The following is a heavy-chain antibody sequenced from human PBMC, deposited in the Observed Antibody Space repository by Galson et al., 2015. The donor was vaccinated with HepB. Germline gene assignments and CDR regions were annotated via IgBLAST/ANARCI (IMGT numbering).Heavy chain of an antibody. CDR1: GFTFSDYG. D-gene: IGHD4-17*01. J-gene: IGHJ3*02. CDR2: IWYDGSNK. Sequence: SLRLSCAASGFTFSDYGMHWVRQAPGKGLEWVGVIWYDGSNKYYSDSVKDRFTISRDNSKDRMHLEMNSLRAEDTAVYYCVREQYGDGDAFDIWGQGTMVTVSS. CDR3: VREQYGDGDAFDI. V-gene: IGHV3-33*01.